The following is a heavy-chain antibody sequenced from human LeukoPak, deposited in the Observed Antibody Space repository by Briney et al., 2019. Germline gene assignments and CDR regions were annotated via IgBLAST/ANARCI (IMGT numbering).Heavy chain of an antibody. CDR1: GGSFSGYY. CDR2: INHSGST. V-gene: IGHV4-34*01. D-gene: IGHD3-9*01. J-gene: IGHJ6*03. Sequence: SETLSLTCAVYGGSFSGYYWSWIRQPPGKGPEWIGEINHSGSTNYNPSLKSRVAISVDTSKNQFSLKLSSVTAADTAVYYCARSPGYFYYYYYYMDVWGKGTTVTISS. CDR3: ARSPGYFYYYYYYMDV.